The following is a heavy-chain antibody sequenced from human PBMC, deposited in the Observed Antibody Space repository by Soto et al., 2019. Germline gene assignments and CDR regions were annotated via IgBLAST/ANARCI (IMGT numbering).Heavy chain of an antibody. CDR3: TRGFYCSSTNCYVDYFNI. Sequence: EVQLVESGGGLVQPGGPLRLSCAASGFTFTTYDMHWVRQVTGKGLEWVSSIGTAGDTHYADSVKGRVTISRENAKKSVYLQMNSLGAGDTAVYYCTRGFYCSSTNCYVDYFNIWGQGTRVTVSS. CDR1: GFTFTTYD. V-gene: IGHV3-13*01. CDR2: IGTAGDT. D-gene: IGHD2-2*01. J-gene: IGHJ3*02.